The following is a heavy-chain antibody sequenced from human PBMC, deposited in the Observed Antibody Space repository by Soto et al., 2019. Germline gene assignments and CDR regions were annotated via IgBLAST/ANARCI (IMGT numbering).Heavy chain of an antibody. CDR3: ARGQIAAMVR. Sequence: QVQLQQWGAGLLKPSETLSLTCAVYGGSFSGYYWSWIRQPPGKGLEWIGEINHSGSTNYNPSLKSRVTISVDTSKNQFPLKLSSVTAADTAVYYCARGQIAAMVRWGQGTLVTVSS. V-gene: IGHV4-34*01. J-gene: IGHJ4*02. D-gene: IGHD5-18*01. CDR2: INHSGST. CDR1: GGSFSGYY.